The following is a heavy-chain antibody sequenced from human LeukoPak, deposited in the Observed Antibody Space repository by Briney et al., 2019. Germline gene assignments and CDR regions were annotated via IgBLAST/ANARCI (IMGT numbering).Heavy chain of an antibody. Sequence: PGGSLSLSCAASGFTFSSYWMHWVRQVPGKGLVWVARINPGGSSITYADSVKGRFTISRDNAKNTLYLQMDSLRAEDTGVYYCARSNQADDYWGQGTLVTVSS. V-gene: IGHV3-74*01. CDR2: INPGGSSI. D-gene: IGHD1-14*01. CDR1: GFTFSSYW. CDR3: ARSNQADDY. J-gene: IGHJ4*02.